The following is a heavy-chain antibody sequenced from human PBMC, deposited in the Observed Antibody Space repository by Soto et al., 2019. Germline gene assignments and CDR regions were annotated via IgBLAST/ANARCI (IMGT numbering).Heavy chain of an antibody. V-gene: IGHV3-23*01. CDR2: MSGSGAKT. J-gene: IGHJ4*02. D-gene: IGHD1-26*01. CDR3: AKDRGSGNYGELKDFEY. CDR1: GFTFAGYA. Sequence: EVQLLESGGGLVQPGGSLRLSCESSGFTFAGYAINWVRQAPGKGLEWVSAMSGSGAKTFYADSVKGRFTISRDNSKNTVYLQMNSLRGDDTAIYFCAKDRGSGNYGELKDFEYWGQGTLVTVSS.